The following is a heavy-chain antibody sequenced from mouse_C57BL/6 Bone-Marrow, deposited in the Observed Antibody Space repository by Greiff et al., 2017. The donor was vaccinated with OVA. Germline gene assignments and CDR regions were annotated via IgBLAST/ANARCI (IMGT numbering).Heavy chain of an antibody. J-gene: IGHJ2*01. CDR3: AREEGLRAFDY. CDR2: INPNNGGT. V-gene: IGHV1-18*01. D-gene: IGHD2-4*01. CDR1: GYTFTDYN. Sequence: VQLQQSGPELVKPGASVKIPCKASGYTFTDYNMDWVKQSHGKSLEWIGDINPNNGGTIYNQKFKGKATLTVDKSSSTAYMELRSLTSEDAAVYYCAREEGLRAFDYWGQGTTLTVSS.